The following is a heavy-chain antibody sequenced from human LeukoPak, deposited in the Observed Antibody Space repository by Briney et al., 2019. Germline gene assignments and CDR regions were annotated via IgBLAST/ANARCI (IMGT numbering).Heavy chain of an antibody. CDR1: GGSFSGYY. CDR2: INHSGST. D-gene: IGHD3-3*01. V-gene: IGHV4-34*01. CDR3: ARATNNYDFWSGYQFDP. Sequence: SETLSLTCAVYGGSFSGYYWSWIRQPPGKGLEWIGEINHSGSTNYNPSLKSRATISVDTSKNQFSLKLSSVTAADTAVYYCARATNNYDFWSGYQFDPWGQGTLVTVSS. J-gene: IGHJ5*02.